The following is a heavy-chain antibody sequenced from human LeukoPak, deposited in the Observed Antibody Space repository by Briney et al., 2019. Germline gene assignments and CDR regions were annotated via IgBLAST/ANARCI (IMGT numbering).Heavy chain of an antibody. J-gene: IGHJ5*02. CDR1: GYTFTGYY. CDR2: INPNSGGA. CDR3: ARDYYYDSSGLGAFDP. Sequence: GASVKVSCKASGYTFTGYYMHWVRQAPGQGLEWMGWINPNSGGANYAQKFQGRVTMTRDTSISTAYMELSRLRSDDTAVYYCARDYYYDSSGLGAFDPWGQGTLVTVSS. V-gene: IGHV1-2*02. D-gene: IGHD3-22*01.